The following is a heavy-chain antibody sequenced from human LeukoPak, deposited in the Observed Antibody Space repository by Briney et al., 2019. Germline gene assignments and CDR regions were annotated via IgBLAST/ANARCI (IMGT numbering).Heavy chain of an antibody. CDR1: GGTFSSYA. CDR3: ARAGWWELPRYAFDI. V-gene: IGHV1-69*06. J-gene: IGHJ3*02. D-gene: IGHD1-26*01. Sequence: ASVKASCKASGGTFSSYAISWVRQAPGQGLEWMGGIIPIFGTANYAQKFQGRVTITADKSTSTAYMELSSLRSDDTAVYYCARAGWWELPRYAFDIWGQGTMVTVSS. CDR2: IIPIFGTA.